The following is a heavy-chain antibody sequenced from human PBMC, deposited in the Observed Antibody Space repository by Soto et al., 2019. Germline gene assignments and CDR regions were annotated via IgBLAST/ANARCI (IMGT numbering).Heavy chain of an antibody. J-gene: IGHJ5*02. CDR1: GYTFTSYD. D-gene: IGHD6-13*01. Sequence: ASVKVSCKXSGYTFTSYDINWVRQATGQGLEWMGWMNPNSGNTGYAQKFQGRVTMTRNTSISTTYMELSSLRSEDTAVYYCARGRRKYSRSWYMDWFDPWGQGTLVTVS. V-gene: IGHV1-8*01. CDR2: MNPNSGNT. CDR3: ARGRRKYSRSWYMDWFDP.